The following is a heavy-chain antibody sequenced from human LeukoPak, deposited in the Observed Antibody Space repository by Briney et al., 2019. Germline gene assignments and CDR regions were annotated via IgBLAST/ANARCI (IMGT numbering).Heavy chain of an antibody. D-gene: IGHD6-13*01. CDR1: GFTFSNYW. CDR2: LNSDGGST. J-gene: IGHJ4*02. V-gene: IGHV3-74*01. CDR3: ARDTGYSINY. Sequence: GSLRLSCAASGFTFSNYWMHWVRQAPGKGLVWVSRLNSDGGSTSYADSAKGRFTISRDNAKNTLYLQMNSLRAEDTAVYYCARDTGYSINYWGQGTLVTVSS.